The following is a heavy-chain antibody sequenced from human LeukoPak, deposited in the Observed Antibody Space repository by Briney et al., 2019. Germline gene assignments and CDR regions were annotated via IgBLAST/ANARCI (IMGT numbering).Heavy chain of an antibody. V-gene: IGHV1-18*01. D-gene: IGHD5-12*01. CDR2: ISGYNGNT. CDR3: AREVATITVAAAGGIDY. Sequence: GASVKVSRKASGYTFTTYGVSWVRQAPGQGLEWMGWISGYNGNTNYAQKLQGRVTMTTDTSTSTAYMELRSLRSDDTAVYYCAREVATITVAAAGGIDYWGQGTLVTVSS. J-gene: IGHJ4*02. CDR1: GYTFTTYG.